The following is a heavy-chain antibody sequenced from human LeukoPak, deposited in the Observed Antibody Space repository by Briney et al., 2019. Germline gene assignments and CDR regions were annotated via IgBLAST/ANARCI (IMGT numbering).Heavy chain of an antibody. Sequence: ASVKVSCKASGYTFTGYYMHWVRQAPGQGREWMGWINPNTGGTNYAQKFQGRVTVTRDTSIRTAYMELSRLRSDDTAVYYCARSPTTVTAFDYWGQGTLVTVSS. D-gene: IGHD4-17*01. J-gene: IGHJ4*02. CDR1: GYTFTGYY. CDR2: INPNTGGT. CDR3: ARSPTTVTAFDY. V-gene: IGHV1-2*02.